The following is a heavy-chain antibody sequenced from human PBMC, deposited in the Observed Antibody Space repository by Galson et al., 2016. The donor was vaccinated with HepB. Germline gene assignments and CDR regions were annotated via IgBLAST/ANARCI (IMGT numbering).Heavy chain of an antibody. V-gene: IGHV3-23*01. J-gene: IGHJ4*02. CDR1: GFTFSSYA. CDR2: ISGSSSSI. D-gene: IGHD1-14*01. Sequence: SLRLSCAASGFTFSSYALNWVRQALGKGLEWVSVISGSSSSIFYADSVKGRFTVSRDNSKNTVSLQMNSLRAEDTAVYYCEAYNNGLEYWGQGALVTVSS. CDR3: EAYNNGLEY.